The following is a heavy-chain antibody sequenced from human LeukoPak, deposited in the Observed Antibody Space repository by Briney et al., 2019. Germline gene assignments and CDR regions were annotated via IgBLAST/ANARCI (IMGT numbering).Heavy chain of an antibody. V-gene: IGHV3-7*04. CDR3: ARAGGYSYGSYLFDY. CDR1: GFTFSSYW. CDR2: IKQDGSEK. J-gene: IGHJ4*02. D-gene: IGHD5-18*01. Sequence: PGGSLRLSCAASGFTFSSYWMSWVRQAPGKGLEWVANIKQDGSEKYYVDSVKGRFTISRDNAKNSLYLQMNSLRAEDTAVYYCARAGGYSYGSYLFDYWGQGTLVTVSS.